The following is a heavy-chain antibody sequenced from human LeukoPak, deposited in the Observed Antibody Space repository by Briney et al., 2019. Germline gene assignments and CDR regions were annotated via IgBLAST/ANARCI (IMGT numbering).Heavy chain of an antibody. D-gene: IGHD3-10*01. CDR1: GYSFTSYW. CDR2: IYLGDSDT. CDR3: ARCMVRGSDAFDI. V-gene: IGHV5-51*01. Sequence: GESLKISCKNSGYSFTSYWIGWVRQMPGKGLEWMGIIYLGDSDTRYSPSFQGQVTISADKSISTAYLQWDSLKDSDSAMYYCARCMVRGSDAFDIWGQGTMVTVSS. J-gene: IGHJ3*02.